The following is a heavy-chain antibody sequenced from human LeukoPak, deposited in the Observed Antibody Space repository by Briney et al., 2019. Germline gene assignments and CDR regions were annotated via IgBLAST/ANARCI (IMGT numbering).Heavy chain of an antibody. CDR3: ARAGKVVVAAAD. J-gene: IGHJ4*02. Sequence: RASVKVSCKDSGCTFSSYDNSWVRQAPGQGLEWMGRIIPIFGTANYAQKFQGRVTITADKSTSTAYMELSSLRSEDTAVYYCARAGKVVVAAADWGQGTLVSVCS. CDR2: IIPIFGTA. V-gene: IGHV1-69*06. CDR1: GCTFSSYD. D-gene: IGHD2-15*01.